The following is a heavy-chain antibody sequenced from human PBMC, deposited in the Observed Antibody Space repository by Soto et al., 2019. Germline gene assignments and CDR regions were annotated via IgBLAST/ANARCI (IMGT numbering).Heavy chain of an antibody. J-gene: IGHJ5*02. Sequence: GASVKVSCKASGYTFTNYYMHWVRQAPGQRLEWMGIINPSGGSTSYAQKFQGRVTMTRDTSTSTVYMELSSLRSEDTAVYYCARDRREITMIVVPLNWFDPWGQGTLVTSPQ. CDR1: GYTFTNYY. CDR3: ARDRREITMIVVPLNWFDP. CDR2: INPSGGST. V-gene: IGHV1-46*03. D-gene: IGHD3-22*01.